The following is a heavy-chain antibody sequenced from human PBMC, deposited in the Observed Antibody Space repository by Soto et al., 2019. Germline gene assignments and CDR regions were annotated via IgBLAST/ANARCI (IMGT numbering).Heavy chain of an antibody. V-gene: IGHV4-59*01. CDR3: ARSRAVAGRDYYYGMDV. CDR2: IYYSGST. J-gene: IGHJ6*02. D-gene: IGHD6-19*01. Sequence: PSATLSLTCTVSGGSISSYYWSWIRQPPGKGLEWIGYIYYSGSTNYNPSLKSRVTISVDTSKNQFSLKLSSVTAADTAVYYCARSRAVAGRDYYYGMDVWGQGTTVTVSS. CDR1: GGSISSYY.